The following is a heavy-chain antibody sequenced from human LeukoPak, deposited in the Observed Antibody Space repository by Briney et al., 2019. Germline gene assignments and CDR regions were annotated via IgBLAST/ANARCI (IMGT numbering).Heavy chain of an antibody. Sequence: SETLSLTCTVSGDSITSYFWSWIRQPPGKGLEWIGNIYYSGSTNYNPSLKSRVSISVATSKNQFSLKLSSVTAADTAVYYCAREATVVVAPMVLWGQGSLVTVSS. J-gene: IGHJ4*02. CDR1: GDSITSYF. CDR3: AREATVVVAPMVL. CDR2: IYYSGST. V-gene: IGHV4-59*12. D-gene: IGHD2-15*01.